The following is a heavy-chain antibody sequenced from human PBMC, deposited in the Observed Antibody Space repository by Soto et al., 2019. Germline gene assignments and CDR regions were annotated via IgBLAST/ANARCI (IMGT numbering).Heavy chain of an antibody. D-gene: IGHD2-8*01. J-gene: IGHJ4*02. CDR2: IIVSHDRP. Sequence: VQLVQSGTEVKEPGASVRVSCKASGYTFTAHSLHWARQAPGQGLEWMGWIIVSHDRPRYAPQFQGRLTFETDRIGTTAYMHLTRLTTEETAVYFCAREPEDGVPGDYWGQGTPVVVSS. CDR1: GYTFTAHS. V-gene: IGHV1-3*01. CDR3: AREPEDGVPGDY.